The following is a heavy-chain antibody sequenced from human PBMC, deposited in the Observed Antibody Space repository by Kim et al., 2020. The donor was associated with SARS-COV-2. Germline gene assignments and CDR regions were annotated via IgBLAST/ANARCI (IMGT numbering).Heavy chain of an antibody. D-gene: IGHD3-10*01. CDR2: INPNSGGT. V-gene: IGHV1-2*02. J-gene: IGHJ4*02. Sequence: ASVKVSCKASGYTFTGYYMHWVRQAPGQGLEWMGWINPNSGGTNYAQKFQGRVTMTRDTSISTAYMELSRLRSDDTAMYYCANRGDMVRGGITVAGSGADFWGQGTLVTVSS. CDR3: ANRGDMVRGGITVAGSGADF. CDR1: GYTFTGYY.